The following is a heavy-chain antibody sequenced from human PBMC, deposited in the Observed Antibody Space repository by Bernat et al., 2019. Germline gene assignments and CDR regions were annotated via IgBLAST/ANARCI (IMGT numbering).Heavy chain of an antibody. Sequence: EVQLLESGGGLVQPGGSLRLSCAASGFTFSSYAMSWVRQAPGKGLEWVSAISGSGGSTYYADSVKGRFTISRDNSKNTLYLQMNSLRAEDTAVYYCATLEGDYGDYIPWGQGTLVTVSS. CDR1: GFTFSSYA. D-gene: IGHD4-17*01. CDR3: ATLEGDYGDYIP. CDR2: ISGSGGST. V-gene: IGHV3-23*01. J-gene: IGHJ5*02.